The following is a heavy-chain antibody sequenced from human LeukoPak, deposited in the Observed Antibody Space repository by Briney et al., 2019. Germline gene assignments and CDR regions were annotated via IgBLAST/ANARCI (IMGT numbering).Heavy chain of an antibody. CDR2: ISGSGGST. J-gene: IGHJ3*02. CDR1: GFTFSSYA. CDR3: AARSYRAFDI. V-gene: IGHV3-23*01. D-gene: IGHD3-16*02. Sequence: GGSLRLSCAASGFTFSSYAMNWVRQAPGKGLEWVSAISGSGGSTYYADSVKGRFTISRDNSKNTLYLQMNSRRAEDTRVYYGAARSYRAFDIWGQGTVVTVSS.